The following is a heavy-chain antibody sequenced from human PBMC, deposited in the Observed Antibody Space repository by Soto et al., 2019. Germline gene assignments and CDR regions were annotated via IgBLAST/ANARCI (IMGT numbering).Heavy chain of an antibody. J-gene: IGHJ4*02. CDR2: ISGSGGST. D-gene: IGHD2-15*01. CDR3: AKARYCSGGSCYHFDY. CDR1: GFTFSSYA. Sequence: QAGGSLRLSCAASGFTFSSYAMSWVRQAPGKGLEWVSAISGSGGSTYYADSVKGRFAISRDNSKNTLYLQMNSLRAEDTAVYYCAKARYCSGGSCYHFDYWGQGTLVTVSS. V-gene: IGHV3-23*01.